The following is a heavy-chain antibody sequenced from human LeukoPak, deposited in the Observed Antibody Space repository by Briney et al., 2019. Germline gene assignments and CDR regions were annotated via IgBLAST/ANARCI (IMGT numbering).Heavy chain of an antibody. CDR2: IYHSGST. CDR3: AREEATYYYDSSGYYFAY. J-gene: IGHJ4*02. V-gene: IGHV4-30-2*01. CDR1: GGSISSGGYS. Sequence: PSETLFLTCAVSGGSISSGGYSWSWIRQPPGKGLEWIGYIYHSGSTYYNPSLKSRVTISVDRSKNQFSLKLSSVTAADTAVYYCAREEATYYYDSSGYYFAYWGQGTLVTVSS. D-gene: IGHD3-22*01.